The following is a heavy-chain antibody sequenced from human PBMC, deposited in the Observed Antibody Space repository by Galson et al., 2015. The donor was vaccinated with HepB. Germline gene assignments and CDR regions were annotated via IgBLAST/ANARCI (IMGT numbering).Heavy chain of an antibody. Sequence: SLRLSCAASGFTFSSYAMHWVRQAPGKGLEWVAVISYDGSNKYYADSVKGRFTISRDNSKNTLYLQMNSLRAEDTAVYYCARGRHYDILTGYSSPGGWYWGQGTLVTVSS. J-gene: IGHJ4*02. CDR1: GFTFSSYA. D-gene: IGHD3-9*01. CDR3: ARGRHYDILTGYSSPGGWY. V-gene: IGHV3-30-3*01. CDR2: ISYDGSNK.